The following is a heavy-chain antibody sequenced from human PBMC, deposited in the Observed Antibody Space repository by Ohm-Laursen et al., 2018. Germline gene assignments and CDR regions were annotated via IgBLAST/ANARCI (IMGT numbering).Heavy chain of an antibody. CDR2: ISAGGGNT. J-gene: IGHJ4*02. CDR3: AKRDVSNYHCFDS. V-gene: IGHV3-23*01. Sequence: SLRLSCSASGFTFNTYAMHRVRQAPGKGLEWVSAISAGGGNTYYADSVKGRFTISRDNSKNTLYLQMNSLRAEDTAVYYCAKRDVSNYHCFDSWGQGTLVTVSS. CDR1: GFTFNTYA. D-gene: IGHD4-11*01.